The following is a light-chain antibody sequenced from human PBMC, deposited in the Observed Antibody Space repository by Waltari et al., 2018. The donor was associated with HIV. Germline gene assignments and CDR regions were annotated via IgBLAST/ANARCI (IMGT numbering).Light chain of an antibody. Sequence: EIVLTQSTATLSLSPGERATLSCRASQSVSNYLAWYQQKPGQAPRLLIYAAASRATGIPARFSGSGSGTDFTLTISSLEPGDFAVYYCQQRSNWPITFGQGTLLEIK. CDR1: QSVSNY. CDR2: AAA. J-gene: IGKJ5*01. CDR3: QQRSNWPIT. V-gene: IGKV3-11*01.